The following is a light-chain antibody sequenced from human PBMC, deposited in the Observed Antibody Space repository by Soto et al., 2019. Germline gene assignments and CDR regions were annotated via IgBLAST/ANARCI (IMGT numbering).Light chain of an antibody. J-gene: IGKJ1*01. CDR1: QGISSY. V-gene: IGKV1-9*01. CDR3: QEYNSYTGT. CDR2: VAS. Sequence: DIQMTQSPSSLSACVGDRVTMTCRASQGISSYLAWYQQKPGKAPKLLISVASTLRRGVPSRFSRSGSGTEFTLTISSLQPDDFGTYYCQEYNSYTGTFGPGTKVDIK.